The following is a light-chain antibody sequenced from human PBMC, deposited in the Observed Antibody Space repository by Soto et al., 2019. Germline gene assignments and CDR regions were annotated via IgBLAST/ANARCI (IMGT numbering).Light chain of an antibody. CDR2: RAS. CDR3: QQYYSTLPT. J-gene: IGKJ1*01. CDR1: QSVLYSSNNKNY. V-gene: IGKV4-1*01. Sequence: DIVMTQSPDSLAVSLGERATINCKSSQSVLYSSNNKNYLAWYQQKPGQPPKLLIYRASTRESGVPDRFSGSGSGTDFTLTISSLHAEDVAVYYWQQYYSTLPTFGQGTKVEIK.